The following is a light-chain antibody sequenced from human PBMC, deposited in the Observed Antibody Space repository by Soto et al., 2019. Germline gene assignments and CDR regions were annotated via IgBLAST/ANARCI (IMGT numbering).Light chain of an antibody. CDR2: ATS. Sequence: DIQMSQSPSSLSASEGERVTITCRASQTVSNDLNWYQQKPGKAPKLLIYATSTLHSGVPSRFSGSGSGTDFTLTISSLQPEDFATYHCQQSYSIPWTFGQGTKVEVK. V-gene: IGKV1-39*01. CDR3: QQSYSIPWT. J-gene: IGKJ1*01. CDR1: QTVSND.